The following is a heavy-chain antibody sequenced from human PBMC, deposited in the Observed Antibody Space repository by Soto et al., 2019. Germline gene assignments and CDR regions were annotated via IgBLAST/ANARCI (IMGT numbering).Heavy chain of an antibody. J-gene: IGHJ4*02. Sequence: GGSLRLSCAASGFTFSSYWMHWVRQAPGKGLVWVSRINSDGSSTSYADSVKGRFTTSRDNAKNTLYLQMNSQRAEDAAVYCCARQAGDGADFDYWGQGTLVTVSS. D-gene: IGHD7-27*01. CDR2: INSDGSST. V-gene: IGHV3-74*01. CDR1: GFTFSSYW. CDR3: ARQAGDGADFDY.